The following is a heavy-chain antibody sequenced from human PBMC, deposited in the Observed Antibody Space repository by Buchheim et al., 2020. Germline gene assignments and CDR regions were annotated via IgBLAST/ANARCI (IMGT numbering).Heavy chain of an antibody. V-gene: IGHV1-18*01. D-gene: IGHD1-26*01. Sequence: QSQVVQSGSEVKKPGASVTLSRKASGYSFSSYGITWVRRAPGQGLEWIGWINTYNGFTKYAQKFQGRVTLTTDRPTSTAYMELRSLRSDDTAVYHCARVNSGSAPGRWLDAWGQGTL. CDR1: GYSFSSYG. CDR3: ARVNSGSAPGRWLDA. J-gene: IGHJ5*02. CDR2: INTYNGFT.